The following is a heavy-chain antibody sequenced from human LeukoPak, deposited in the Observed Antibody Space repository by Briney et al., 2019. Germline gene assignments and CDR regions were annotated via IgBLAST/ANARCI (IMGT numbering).Heavy chain of an antibody. CDR2: ISSSSSYI. J-gene: IGHJ4*01. Sequence: PGGSLRLSCAASGFTFSSYSMNWVRQAPGKGLEWVSSISSSSSYIYYADSEKGGFTISRDNSKNALYLQMNSVRAENTAVYYCARQERYSSSRSLDYWGPGTLVTVSP. CDR1: GFTFSSYS. V-gene: IGHV3-21*01. D-gene: IGHD6-13*01. CDR3: ARQERYSSSRSLDY.